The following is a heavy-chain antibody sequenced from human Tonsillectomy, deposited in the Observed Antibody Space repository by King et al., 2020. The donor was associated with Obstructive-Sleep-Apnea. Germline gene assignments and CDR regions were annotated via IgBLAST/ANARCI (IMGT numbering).Heavy chain of an antibody. D-gene: IGHD3-3*01. V-gene: IGHV4-39*07. CDR1: GGSISSSSYY. J-gene: IGHJ6*02. CDR2: ISSSGNT. Sequence: QLQESGPGLVKPSETLSLTCTVSGGSISSSSYYWDWIRLPPGKGLEWIGSISSSGNTYYNPSLKSRVTFSVATSKSQFSLKLSSVTAADTAVYYFAGAPVPSGYYTPIYGLDVWGQGTTVTVSS. CDR3: AGAPVPSGYYTPIYGLDV.